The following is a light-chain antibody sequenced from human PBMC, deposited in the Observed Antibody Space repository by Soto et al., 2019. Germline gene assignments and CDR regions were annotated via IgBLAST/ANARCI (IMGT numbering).Light chain of an antibody. CDR3: QQRSNWLPT. Sequence: IQVAQSPSSLSASAGDRVTITCQASQDISHYLNWYQQKPGKAPKLLINAAGSLQSGVPSRFSGSGSGTDFTLTISSLEPEDFAVYYCQQRSNWLPTFGQGTRLEIK. CDR1: QDISHY. CDR2: AAG. J-gene: IGKJ5*01. V-gene: IGKV1-39*01.